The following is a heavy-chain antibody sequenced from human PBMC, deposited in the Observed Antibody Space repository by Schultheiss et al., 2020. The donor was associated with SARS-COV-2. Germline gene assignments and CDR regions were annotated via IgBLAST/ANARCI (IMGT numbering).Heavy chain of an antibody. Sequence: GGSLRLSCAASGFTVSSNYMSWIRQAPGKGLEWVSAISGSGGSTYYADSVKGRFTISRDNAKNTLYLQMNSLRAEDTAVYYCARHSYGTIDYWGQGTLVTVSS. J-gene: IGHJ4*02. CDR3: ARHSYGTIDY. V-gene: IGHV3-53*05. CDR1: GFTVSSNY. CDR2: ISGSGGST. D-gene: IGHD5-18*01.